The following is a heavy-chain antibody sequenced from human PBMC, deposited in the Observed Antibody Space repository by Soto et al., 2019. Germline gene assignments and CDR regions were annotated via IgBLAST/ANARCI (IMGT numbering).Heavy chain of an antibody. Sequence: EVQLVESGGGLVQPGGSLRLSCAASGFTFSSYSMNWVRQAPGKGLEWVSSISSSSSYIYYADSVKGRFTISRDNAKNSLYLQMNSLRAEDTAVYYCARDRAVGATNDAFDIWGQGTMVTVSS. CDR1: GFTFSSYS. D-gene: IGHD1-26*01. CDR2: ISSSSSYI. V-gene: IGHV3-21*01. J-gene: IGHJ3*02. CDR3: ARDRAVGATNDAFDI.